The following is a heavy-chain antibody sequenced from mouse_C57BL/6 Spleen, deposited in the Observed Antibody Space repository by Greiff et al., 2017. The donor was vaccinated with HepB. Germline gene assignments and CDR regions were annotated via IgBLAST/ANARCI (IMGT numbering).Heavy chain of an antibody. D-gene: IGHD1-1*01. V-gene: IGHV1-69*01. CDR1: GYTFTSYW. CDR3: ARVGLRSSFDY. J-gene: IGHJ2*01. Sequence: QVQLQQPGAELVMPGASVKLSCKASGYTFTSYWMYWVKQRPGQGLEWIGEIDPSDSYTNYNQKFKGKSTLTVDKSSSTAYMQLSSLTSEDSAVYYCARVGLRSSFDYWGQGTTLTVSS. CDR2: IDPSDSYT.